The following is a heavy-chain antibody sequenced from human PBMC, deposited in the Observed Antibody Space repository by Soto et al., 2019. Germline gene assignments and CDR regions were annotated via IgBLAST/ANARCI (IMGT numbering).Heavy chain of an antibody. V-gene: IGHV4-4*07. Sequence: SETLSLTCTVSNGSISNFYWNWIRQSAGKGLEWIGRIHGSGSATYNPSLRSRVTMSVDTSKNQFSLKANSVTGADTAVYYCARSSHKESWFDPWGQGILVTVSS. CDR1: NGSISNFY. D-gene: IGHD6-13*01. J-gene: IGHJ5*02. CDR2: IHGSGSA. CDR3: ARSSHKESWFDP.